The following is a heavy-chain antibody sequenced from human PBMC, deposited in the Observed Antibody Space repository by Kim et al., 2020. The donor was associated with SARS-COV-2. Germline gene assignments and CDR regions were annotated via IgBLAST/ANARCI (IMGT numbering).Heavy chain of an antibody. V-gene: IGHV3-23*01. J-gene: IGHJ3*02. CDR3: AKDNIVVVPAANDAFDI. D-gene: IGHD2-2*01. Sequence: VKGRFTISRDNSKNTLYLQMNSLRAEDTAVYYCAKDNIVVVPAANDAFDIWGQGTMVTVSS.